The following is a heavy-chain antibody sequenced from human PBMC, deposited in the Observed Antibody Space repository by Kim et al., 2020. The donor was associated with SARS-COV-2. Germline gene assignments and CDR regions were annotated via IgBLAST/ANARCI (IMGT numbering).Heavy chain of an antibody. V-gene: IGHV3-30*04. J-gene: IGHJ4*01. CDR2: ISYDGSNK. D-gene: IGHD1-26*01. Sequence: GGSLRLSCAASGFTFSSYAMHWVRQAPGKGLEWVAVISYDGSNKYYADSVKGRFTISRDNSKNTLYLQMNSLRAEDTAVYYCARDKGGSGSPIDYWGHGTLVTVSS. CDR3: ARDKGGSGSPIDY. CDR1: GFTFSSYA.